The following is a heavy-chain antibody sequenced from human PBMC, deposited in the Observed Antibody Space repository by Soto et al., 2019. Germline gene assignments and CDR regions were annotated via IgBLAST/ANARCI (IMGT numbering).Heavy chain of an antibody. J-gene: IGHJ4*02. CDR3: VRGGNPYHYATSGPGTFDK. CDR1: GDSVRGGDSY. D-gene: IGHD3-22*01. CDR2: TSFSGYT. Sequence: QVQLQESGPGLVKPSQTLSLTCTVSGDSVRGGDSYWSWIRQPPGKALEWIGYTSFSGYTSYTPSLTSRVTISVDMSKSQFSLRLTSVTAADTAIYYCVRGGNPYHYATSGPGTFDKWGQGTLVSVSS. V-gene: IGHV4-30-4*01.